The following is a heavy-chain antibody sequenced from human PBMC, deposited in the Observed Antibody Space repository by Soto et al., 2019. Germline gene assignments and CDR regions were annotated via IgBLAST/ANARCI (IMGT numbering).Heavy chain of an antibody. CDR3: AKEGHASITIFGVVIMTGMDV. CDR2: ISGSGGST. D-gene: IGHD3-3*01. Sequence: GGSLRLSCAASGFTFSSYAMSWVRQAPGKGLEWVSAISGSGGSTYYADSVKGRFTISRDNSKNTLYLQMNSLRAEDTAVYYCAKEGHASITIFGVVIMTGMDVWGQGTTVTVSS. V-gene: IGHV3-23*01. CDR1: GFTFSSYA. J-gene: IGHJ6*02.